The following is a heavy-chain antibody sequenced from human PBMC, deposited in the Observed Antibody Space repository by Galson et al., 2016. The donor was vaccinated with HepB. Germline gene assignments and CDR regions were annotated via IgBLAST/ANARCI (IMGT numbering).Heavy chain of an antibody. J-gene: IGHJ6*02. CDR2: ITGTGGGT. V-gene: IGHV3-23*01. CDR1: GSSFSTFA. D-gene: IGHD1-7*01. Sequence: SLRLSCAASGSSFSTFAMSWVRQAPGKGLEWISGITGTGGGTYYADSVKGRFTISRDTSKNTLFLQLSSLRVEDTAVYYCAKDHTGSTVGWSDGMDVWGRGTRVTVSS. CDR3: AKDHTGSTVGWSDGMDV.